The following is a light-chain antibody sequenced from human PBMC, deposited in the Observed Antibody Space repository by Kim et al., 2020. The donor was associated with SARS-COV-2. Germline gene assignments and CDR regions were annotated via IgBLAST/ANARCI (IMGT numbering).Light chain of an antibody. CDR3: QAWGSTTVV. CDR2: QDA. V-gene: IGLV3-1*01. Sequence: GSPEQTARITCSGVKLGDKYVCWYQQKAGQSPVLVIYQDAKRPSGIPERFSGSNSGNTATLTISGTQAMDEANYYCQAWGSTTVVFGGGTQLTVL. J-gene: IGLJ2*01. CDR1: KLGDKY.